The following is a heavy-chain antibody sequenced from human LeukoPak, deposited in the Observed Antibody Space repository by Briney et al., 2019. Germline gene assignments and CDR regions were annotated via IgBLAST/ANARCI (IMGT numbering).Heavy chain of an antibody. J-gene: IGHJ5*02. D-gene: IGHD2-2*01. V-gene: IGHV1-69*05. CDR2: IIPIFGTA. CDR1: GGTFSSYA. Sequence: SVKVSCKASGGTFSSYAISWVRQAPGQGLEWMGGIIPIFGTANYAQKFQGRVTMTTDTSTTTAYMELRSLRSDDTAVYYCAREGAYCSSTSCHIQNWFDPWGQGTLVTVSS. CDR3: AREGAYCSSTSCHIQNWFDP.